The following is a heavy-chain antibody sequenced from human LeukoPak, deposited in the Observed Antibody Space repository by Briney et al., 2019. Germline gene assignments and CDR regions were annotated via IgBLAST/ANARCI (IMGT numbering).Heavy chain of an antibody. CDR1: GFTFEIYW. CDR2: IRKDGSEK. V-gene: IGHV3-7*04. D-gene: IGHD1-26*01. J-gene: IGHJ3*02. CDR3: ARHWEGVESHAFDI. Sequence: GGSLRLSCAASGFTFEIYWMSWVRQAPGKGLEGVANIRKDGSEKNYVDSVKGRFTISRDNAKNSLYLQMNSLRADDTALYYCARHWEGVESHAFDIWGQGTMVTVSS.